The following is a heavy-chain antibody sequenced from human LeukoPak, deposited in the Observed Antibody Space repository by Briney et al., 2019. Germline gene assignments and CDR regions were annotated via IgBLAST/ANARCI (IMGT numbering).Heavy chain of an antibody. CDR1: GFTFSSYG. D-gene: IGHD3-10*01. J-gene: IGHJ3*02. CDR3: ARSTGFGEFHDAFDI. V-gene: IGHV3-33*01. Sequence: GGSLRLSCAASGFTFSSYGMHWVRQAPGKGLEWVAVIWYDGSNKYYADSVKGRFTISRDNSKNTLYLQMNSLRAEDTAVYYCARSTGFGEFHDAFDIWGQGTMVTVSS. CDR2: IWYDGSNK.